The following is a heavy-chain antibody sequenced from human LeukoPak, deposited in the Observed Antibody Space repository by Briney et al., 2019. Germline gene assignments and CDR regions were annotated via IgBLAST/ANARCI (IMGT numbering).Heavy chain of an antibody. CDR3: TRHRLEWLIIWDDY. D-gene: IGHD3-3*01. J-gene: IGHJ4*02. Sequence: PGGSLRLSCAASGFTFGNAWMSSVPQAPGGGREWVGRIKSKTDGGTTDYAAPVKARFNISRYDSKNTLYLQMNSLKTEDTAVYYCTRHRLEWLIIWDDYWGQGTLVTVSS. CDR1: GFTFGNAW. V-gene: IGHV3-15*01. CDR2: IKSKTDGGTT.